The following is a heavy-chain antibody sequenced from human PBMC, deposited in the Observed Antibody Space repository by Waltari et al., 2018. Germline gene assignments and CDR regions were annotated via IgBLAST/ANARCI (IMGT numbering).Heavy chain of an antibody. CDR2: IYHSGST. CDR3: AREATYYYDRSGYPLYMDV. V-gene: IGHV4-38-2*02. D-gene: IGHD3-22*01. Sequence: QVQLQESGPGLVKPSETLSLTCTVSGYSISSGYYWGWIRQPPGKGLEWIGSIYHSGSTYYNPSLKSRVTISVDTSKNQFSLKLSSVTAADTAVYYCAREATYYYDRSGYPLYMDVWGKGTTVTISS. J-gene: IGHJ6*03. CDR1: GYSISSGYY.